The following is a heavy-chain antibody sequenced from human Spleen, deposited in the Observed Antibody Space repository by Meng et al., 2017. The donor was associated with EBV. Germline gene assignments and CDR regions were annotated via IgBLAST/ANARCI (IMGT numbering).Heavy chain of an antibody. D-gene: IGHD2-8*02. J-gene: IGHJ4*02. CDR1: GGPFDGYS. CDR3: ATWWGKGYY. Sequence: QVESQQWGAGLLTPSESLSLTCDVYGGPFDGYSWTWIRQPPGKGLEWIGEINHSGNTNYNPSLKSRVTISVDTSKRQFSLKLTSMTAADTAVYYCATWWGKGYYWGQETLVTVSS. V-gene: IGHV4-34*01. CDR2: INHSGNT.